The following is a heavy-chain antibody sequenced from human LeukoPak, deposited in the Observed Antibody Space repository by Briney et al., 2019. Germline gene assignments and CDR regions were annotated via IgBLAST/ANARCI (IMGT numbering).Heavy chain of an antibody. Sequence: SETLSLTCTVSGGSISSGDYYWGWIRQPPGKGLERIGYIYYSGSTYYNPSLKSRVTISVDTSKNQFSLKLSSVTAADTAVYYCARDPSGYWSDYWGQGTLVTVSS. CDR3: ARDPSGYWSDY. J-gene: IGHJ4*02. CDR1: GGSISSGDYY. V-gene: IGHV4-30-4*08. D-gene: IGHD2-2*03. CDR2: IYYSGST.